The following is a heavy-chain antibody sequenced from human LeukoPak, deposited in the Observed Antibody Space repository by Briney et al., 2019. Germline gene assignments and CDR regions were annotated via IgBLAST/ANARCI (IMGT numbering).Heavy chain of an antibody. D-gene: IGHD5-12*01. CDR2: IYTSGST. J-gene: IGHJ6*03. Sequence: PSETLSLTCTVSGGSISSYYWSWIRQPAGKGLEWIGRIYTSGSTNYNPSLKSRVTMSVDTSKNQFSLKLSSVTAADTAVYYCARDWLPRVRAYYMDVWGKGTTVTVSS. CDR3: ARDWLPRVRAYYMDV. V-gene: IGHV4-4*07. CDR1: GGSISSYY.